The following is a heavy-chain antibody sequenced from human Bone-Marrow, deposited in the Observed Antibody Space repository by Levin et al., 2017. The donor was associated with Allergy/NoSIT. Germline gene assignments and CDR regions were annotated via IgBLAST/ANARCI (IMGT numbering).Heavy chain of an antibody. V-gene: IGHV4-61*08. Sequence: SETLSLTCTVSGGSISSGVYFWSWIRQLPGKGLEWIGYVSYSGSTIYNPSLKSRVTISLDTSKSQFSLKLTSVTAADTALYYCARGDDSPARFYMDVWGKGTTVTVSS. J-gene: IGHJ6*03. CDR3: ARGDDSPARFYMDV. D-gene: IGHD2-21*02. CDR1: GGSISSGVYF. CDR2: VSYSGST.